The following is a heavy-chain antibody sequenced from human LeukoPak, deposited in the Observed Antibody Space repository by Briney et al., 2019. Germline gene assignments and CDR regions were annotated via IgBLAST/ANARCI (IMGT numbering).Heavy chain of an antibody. D-gene: IGHD2-15*01. Sequence: GGSLRLSWAASGFTFSDYYMSWIRQAPGKGLEWVSYISSSGSTIYYADSVKGRFTISRDNAKNSLYLQMNSLRAEDTAVYYCARDTGYCSGGSCYYYYYGMDVWGQGTTVTVSS. J-gene: IGHJ6*02. CDR2: ISSSGSTI. CDR3: ARDTGYCSGGSCYYYYYGMDV. CDR1: GFTFSDYY. V-gene: IGHV3-11*01.